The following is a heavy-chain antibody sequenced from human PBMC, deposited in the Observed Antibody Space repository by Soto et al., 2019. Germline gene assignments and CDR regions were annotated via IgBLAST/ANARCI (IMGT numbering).Heavy chain of an antibody. Sequence: ASVKVSCKASGYTFTIYDINWVRQATGQGLEWMGWMNPNSGNTGYTQKFQGRVTMTRNTSISTAYMELSSLRSEDTAVYYCVSSVRQQLVPTVPSAFDIWGRGTMVTVSS. CDR3: VSSVRQQLVPTVPSAFDI. CDR2: MNPNSGNT. V-gene: IGHV1-8*01. D-gene: IGHD6-13*01. J-gene: IGHJ3*02. CDR1: GYTFTIYD.